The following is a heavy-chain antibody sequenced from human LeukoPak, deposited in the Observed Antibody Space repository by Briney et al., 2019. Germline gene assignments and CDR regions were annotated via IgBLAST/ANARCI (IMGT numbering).Heavy chain of an antibody. Sequence: PGGSLRLSCAASGFTFSSYGMHWVRQAPGKGLEWVAVISYDGSNKYYADSVKGRFTISRDNSKNTLYLQMNSLRAEDTAVYYCARERRLVVPTTRGSHYMDVWGKGTTVTVSS. CDR1: GFTFSSYG. V-gene: IGHV3-30*03. J-gene: IGHJ6*03. CDR2: ISYDGSNK. CDR3: ARERRLVVPTTRGSHYMDV. D-gene: IGHD2-2*01.